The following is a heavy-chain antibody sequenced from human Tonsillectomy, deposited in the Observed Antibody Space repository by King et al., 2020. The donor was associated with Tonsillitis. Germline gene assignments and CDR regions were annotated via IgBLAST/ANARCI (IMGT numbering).Heavy chain of an antibody. CDR1: GFTFSNAW. D-gene: IGHD6-13*01. CDR3: ATHCWGSSTWYSPQGAY. Sequence: VQLVESGGGLVKPGGSLRLSCAASGFTFSNAWMSWVRQAPGKGLEWVGRIKSKTDGGTTDNAAPGKGRFTISRDDSKNTLYLQMNSLKTEDTAVYYCATHCWGSSTWYSPQGAYWGQGTLVTVSS. CDR2: IKSKTDGGTT. J-gene: IGHJ4*02. V-gene: IGHV3-15*01.